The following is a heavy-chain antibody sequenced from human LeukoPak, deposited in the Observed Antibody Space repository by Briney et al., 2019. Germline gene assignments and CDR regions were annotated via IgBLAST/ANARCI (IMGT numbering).Heavy chain of an antibody. D-gene: IGHD3-16*02. CDR2: IIPIFGTA. CDR1: GGTCSSYA. V-gene: IGHV1-69*05. Sequence: SVKVSCKASGGTCSSYAISWVRQAPGQGLEWMGGIIPIFGTANYAQKFQGRVTITTDESTSTAYMELSSLRSEDTAVYYCARVRYYDYVWGSYRQGYYMDVWGKGTTVTVSS. CDR3: ARVRYYDYVWGSYRQGYYMDV. J-gene: IGHJ6*03.